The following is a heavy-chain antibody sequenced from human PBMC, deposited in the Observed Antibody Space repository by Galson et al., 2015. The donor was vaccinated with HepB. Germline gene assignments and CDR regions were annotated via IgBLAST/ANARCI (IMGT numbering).Heavy chain of an antibody. D-gene: IGHD6-19*01. CDR2: ISSGGSTI. Sequence: SLGLSCAASGFTFSDYYMSWVRQAPGKGLEWVADISSGGSTIYYADSVKGRFTISRDNAKNSLYLQMNSLRAEDTAVYYCARDVRVWAVAVGGDIWGQGTMVTVSS. J-gene: IGHJ3*02. CDR1: GFTFSDYY. V-gene: IGHV3-11*01. CDR3: ARDVRVWAVAVGGDI.